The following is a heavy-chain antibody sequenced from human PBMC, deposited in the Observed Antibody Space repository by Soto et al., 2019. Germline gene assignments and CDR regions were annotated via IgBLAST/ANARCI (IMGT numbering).Heavy chain of an antibody. CDR2: IYYSGST. Sequence: QVQLQESGPGLVKPSQTLSLTCTVSGGSISSGDYYWSWIRQPPGKGLEWIGYIYYSGSTYYNPSLESRVTVSVDTSKDQFSLKLSSVTAADTAVYYCARVVVPAATRGYYYYYYGMDVWGQGTTVTVSS. V-gene: IGHV4-30-4*01. CDR1: GGSISSGDYY. J-gene: IGHJ6*02. D-gene: IGHD2-2*01. CDR3: ARVVVPAATRGYYYYYYGMDV.